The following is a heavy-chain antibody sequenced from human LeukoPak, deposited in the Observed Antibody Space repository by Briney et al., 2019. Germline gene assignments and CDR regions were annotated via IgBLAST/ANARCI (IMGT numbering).Heavy chain of an antibody. Sequence: ASVKVSCKASGYTFTSYGISWVRQAPGQGLEWMGWISAYNGNTNYAQKFQGRVTMTRDTSISTAYMELSRLRSDDTAVYYCARDRHYYYMDVWGKGTTVTVSS. J-gene: IGHJ6*03. CDR1: GYTFTSYG. CDR3: ARDRHYYYMDV. CDR2: ISAYNGNT. V-gene: IGHV1-18*01.